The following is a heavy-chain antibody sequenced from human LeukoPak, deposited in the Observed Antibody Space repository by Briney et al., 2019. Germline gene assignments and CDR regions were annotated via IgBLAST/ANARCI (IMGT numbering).Heavy chain of an antibody. Sequence: SETLSLTCTASGGSISSYYWSWIRQPAGKGLEWIGRIYTSGSTNYNPSLKSRVTMSVDTSKNQFSLKLSSVTAADTAVYYCARYLSSSGWSYFDYWGQGTLVTVSS. CDR2: IYTSGST. CDR3: ARYLSSSGWSYFDY. J-gene: IGHJ4*02. V-gene: IGHV4-4*07. D-gene: IGHD6-19*01. CDR1: GGSISSYY.